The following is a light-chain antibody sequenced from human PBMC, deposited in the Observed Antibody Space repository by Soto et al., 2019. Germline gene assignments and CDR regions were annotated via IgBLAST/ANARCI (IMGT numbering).Light chain of an antibody. CDR3: QRYGSSPT. CDR1: QSVSSSY. V-gene: IGKV3-20*01. Sequence: EIVLTQSPGTLSLSPGERATLSCRASQSVSSSYLAWYQQKPGQAPRLLIYGASSRATGIPDRFSGSGSGXXXXXXXSRLEPEDFAVYYCQRYGSSPTFGQGTKVEIK. CDR2: GAS. J-gene: IGKJ1*01.